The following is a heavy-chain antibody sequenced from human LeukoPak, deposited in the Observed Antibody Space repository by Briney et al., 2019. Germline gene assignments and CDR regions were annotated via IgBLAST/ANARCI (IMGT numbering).Heavy chain of an antibody. D-gene: IGHD6-19*01. J-gene: IGHJ3*02. CDR1: GYTFTNYY. CDR2: INPSGGGT. Sequence: ASVKVSCKASGYTFTNYYMHWVRQAPGQGLEWVGIINPSGGGTSFAQKFQGRVTMTRDTSTSTVYKELSSLRSEDTAVYYCARVWRASSGYDAFDIWGQGTMVTVSS. V-gene: IGHV1-46*01. CDR3: ARVWRASSGYDAFDI.